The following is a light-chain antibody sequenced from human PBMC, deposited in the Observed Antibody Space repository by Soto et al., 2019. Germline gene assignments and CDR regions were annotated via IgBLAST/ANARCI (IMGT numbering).Light chain of an antibody. CDR3: LAAHPTRPLI. CDR2: LGS. J-gene: IGKJ4*01. V-gene: IGKV2-28*01. Sequence: DIVMTQSPLSLPVTPGEPASISCRSSQSLLHSSGYNFLDWYLQKPGQSPQLLIYLGSHRASGVPDRFSGSGSGADFTLKINRVEAEDVGVSYCLAAHPTRPLIFGGGTKVEIK. CDR1: QSLLHSSGYNF.